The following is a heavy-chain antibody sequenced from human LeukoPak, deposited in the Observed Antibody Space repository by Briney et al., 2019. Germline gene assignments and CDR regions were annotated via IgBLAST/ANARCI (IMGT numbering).Heavy chain of an antibody. D-gene: IGHD3-9*01. CDR3: ARHPVTIFWAFDI. CDR1: GYSFTSYW. CDR2: IYPGDSDT. J-gene: IGHJ3*02. V-gene: IGHV5-51*01. Sequence: GESLKISCKGSGYSFTSYWIGWARQMPGKGLEWMGIIYPGDSDTRYSPSFQGQVTISADKSISTAYLQWSSLKASDTAMYYCARHPVTIFWAFDIWGQGTMVTVSS.